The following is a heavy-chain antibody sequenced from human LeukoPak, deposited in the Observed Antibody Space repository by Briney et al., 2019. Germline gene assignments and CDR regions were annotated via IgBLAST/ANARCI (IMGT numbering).Heavy chain of an antibody. D-gene: IGHD2-15*01. J-gene: IGHJ4*02. Sequence: GGSLKLSCAASGFTFSGSTVHWVRQASGERLEWVGRIRSKADTYATAYAASVKGRFTISRDDSKDTAYLQMNSLKTEDTALYYCTTNILGDYFDFWGQGTLVTVSS. CDR2: IRSKADTYAT. CDR3: TTNILGDYFDF. V-gene: IGHV3-73*01. CDR1: GFTFSGST.